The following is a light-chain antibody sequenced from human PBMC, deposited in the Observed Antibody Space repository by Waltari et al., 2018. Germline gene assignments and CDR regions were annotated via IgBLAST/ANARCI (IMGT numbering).Light chain of an antibody. J-gene: IGLJ3*02. CDR2: RNN. V-gene: IGLV10-54*04. CDR3: SAWDSSLSAWV. Sequence: QAGLTQPPSVSKGLRQTATLTCTGNSNNVGHQGAAWLQQHQGHPPNLLSYRNNNRPSGISERFSASRSGNTASLTITGLQPEDEADYYCSAWDSSLSAWVFGGGTKLTVL. CDR1: SNNVGHQG.